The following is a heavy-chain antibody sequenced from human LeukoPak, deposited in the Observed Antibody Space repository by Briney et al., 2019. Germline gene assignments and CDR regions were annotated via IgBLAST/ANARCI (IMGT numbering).Heavy chain of an antibody. J-gene: IGHJ6*02. CDR2: IYYSGST. D-gene: IGHD6-6*01. Sequence: SETLSLTCTVSGGSVSSGSYFWSWIRQPPGKGLEWIGYIYYSGSTYYNPSLKSRVTISVDTSKNQFSLKLSSVTAADTAVYYCARASSYYGMDVWGQGTTVTVS. CDR3: ARASSYYGMDV. CDR1: GGSVSSGSYF. V-gene: IGHV4-61*01.